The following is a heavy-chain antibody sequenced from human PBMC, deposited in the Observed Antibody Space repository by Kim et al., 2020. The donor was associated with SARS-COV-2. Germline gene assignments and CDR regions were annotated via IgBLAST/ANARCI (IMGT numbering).Heavy chain of an antibody. J-gene: IGHJ6*02. CDR2: IIPILGIA. Sequence: SVKVSCKASGGTFSSYAISWVRQAPGQGLEWMGRIIPILGIANYAQKFQGRVTITADKSTSTAYMELSSLRSEDTAVYYCARDDIVPPHVRSYYYYGMDVWGQGTTVTVSS. CDR1: GGTFSSYA. CDR3: ARDDIVPPHVRSYYYYGMDV. V-gene: IGHV1-69*04. D-gene: IGHD2-8*01.